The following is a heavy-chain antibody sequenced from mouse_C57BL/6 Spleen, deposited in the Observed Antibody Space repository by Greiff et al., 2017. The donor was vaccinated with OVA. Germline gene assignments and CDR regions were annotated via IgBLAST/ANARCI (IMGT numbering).Heavy chain of an antibody. Sequence: EESGPGLVKPSQSLSLTCSVTGYSITSGYYWNWIRQFPGNKLEWMGYISYDGSNNYNPSLKNRISITRDTSKNQFFLKLNSVTTEDTATYYCARDLHYYGSSYFDYWGQGTTLTVSS. CDR3: ARDLHYYGSSYFDY. D-gene: IGHD1-1*01. CDR1: GYSITSGYY. V-gene: IGHV3-6*01. J-gene: IGHJ2*01. CDR2: ISYDGSN.